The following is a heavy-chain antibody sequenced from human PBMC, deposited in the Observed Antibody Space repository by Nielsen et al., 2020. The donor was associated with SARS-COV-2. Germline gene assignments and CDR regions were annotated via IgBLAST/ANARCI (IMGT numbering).Heavy chain of an antibody. CDR1: GGSISSSDYY. CDR2: ISYSGST. CDR3: ARLWFGDVNWFDP. D-gene: IGHD3-10*01. J-gene: IGHJ5*02. Sequence: SETLSLTCTVSGGSISSSDYYWSWIRQPPGKGLEWIGYISYSGSTYYNPSLKSRLTISVDTSKNQFSLKLSSVTAADTAVYYCARLWFGDVNWFDPWGQGTLVTVSS. V-gene: IGHV4-30-4*01.